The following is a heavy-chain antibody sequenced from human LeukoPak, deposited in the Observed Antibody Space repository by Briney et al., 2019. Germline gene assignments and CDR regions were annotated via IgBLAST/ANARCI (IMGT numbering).Heavy chain of an antibody. D-gene: IGHD2-15*01. CDR2: MNPNSGNT. Sequence: ASVKVSCKASGYTFTGYYMHWARQAPGQGLEWMGWMNPNSGNTGYAQKFQGRVTMTGNTSISTAYMELSSLRSEDTAVYYCARRLARVRASGGKGGMDVWGQGTTVTVSS. J-gene: IGHJ6*02. CDR1: GYTFTGYY. V-gene: IGHV1-8*02. CDR3: ARRLARVRASGGKGGMDV.